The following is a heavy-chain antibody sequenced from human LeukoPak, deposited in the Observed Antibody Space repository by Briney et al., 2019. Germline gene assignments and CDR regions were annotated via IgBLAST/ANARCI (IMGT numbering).Heavy chain of an antibody. CDR1: GGSFSSYF. J-gene: IGHJ6*02. V-gene: IGHV4-59*01. CDR2: IYYSGST. Sequence: SETLSLPCAVYGGSFSSYFWSWIRQPPGKGLEWIGHIYYSGSTNYNPSLKSRVTVSVDTSKNQFSLKLSSVTAADTAVYYCARGAGNYYFYGMDVWGQGTTVTVSS. CDR3: ARGAGNYYFYGMDV.